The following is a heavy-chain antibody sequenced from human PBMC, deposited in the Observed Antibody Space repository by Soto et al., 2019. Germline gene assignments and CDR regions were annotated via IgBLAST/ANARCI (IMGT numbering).Heavy chain of an antibody. D-gene: IGHD2-2*01. Sequence: VQLVESGGGLIQPGGSLRLSCAAFGFTVSSNYMSWVRQAPGKGLEWVAVISSDGSNKYYADSVKGRFTISRDNSRNTLYLQMNSLRAEDTAVYYCASLGYCTSTSCQTRYYYYGMDVWGQGTAVTVSS. V-gene: IGHV3-30*03. J-gene: IGHJ6*02. CDR2: ISSDGSNK. CDR3: ASLGYCTSTSCQTRYYYYGMDV. CDR1: GFTVSSNY.